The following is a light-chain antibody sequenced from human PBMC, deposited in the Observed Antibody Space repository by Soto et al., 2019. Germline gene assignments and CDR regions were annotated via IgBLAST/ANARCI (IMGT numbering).Light chain of an antibody. CDR2: KAS. J-gene: IGKJ1*01. Sequence: DIQMTQSPSTLSGSVGDRVTITCRASQTISSWLAWYQQKPGKAPKPLVYKASTLKSGVPSRFSGSGSGTEFTLTISSLQPDDFATYYCQHYNSYSEAFGRGTKVDIK. CDR3: QHYNSYSEA. V-gene: IGKV1-5*03. CDR1: QTISSW.